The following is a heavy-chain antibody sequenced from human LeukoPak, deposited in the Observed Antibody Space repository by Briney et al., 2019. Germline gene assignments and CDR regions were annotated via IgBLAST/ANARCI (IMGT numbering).Heavy chain of an antibody. Sequence: GGSLRLSCVASGFIFNNYAMIWVRQAAGKGLEWVSTIIGSGDTTYYADSVKGRFTISRDNSRMTLYLQMNILRAEDTAIYRYVDICLSSGCFVGGDSWGQGTQVTVSS. CDR2: IIGSGDTT. D-gene: IGHD5-12*01. CDR3: VDICLSSGCFVGGDS. V-gene: IGHV3-23*01. CDR1: GFIFNNYA. J-gene: IGHJ4*02.